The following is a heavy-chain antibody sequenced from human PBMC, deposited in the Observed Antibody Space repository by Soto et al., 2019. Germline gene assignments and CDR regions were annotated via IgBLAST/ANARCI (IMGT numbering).Heavy chain of an antibody. Sequence: SETLSLTCTVSGGSISSGGYYWSWIRQHPGKGLEWIGYIYYSGSTYYNPSLKSRVTISVDTSKNQFSLRLTSVTAADTAVYYCARAPLSEKWIQPWSDPWGQGTLVTVSS. D-gene: IGHD5-18*01. CDR2: IYYSGST. V-gene: IGHV4-31*03. CDR3: ARAPLSEKWIQPWSDP. J-gene: IGHJ5*02. CDR1: GGSISSGGYY.